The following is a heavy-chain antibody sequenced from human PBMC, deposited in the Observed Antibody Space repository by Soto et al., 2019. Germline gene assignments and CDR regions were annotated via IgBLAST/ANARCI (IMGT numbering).Heavy chain of an antibody. Sequence: QVQLGQSGAEEKKPGASVKVSCTASGYTFTGYAMHWVRQAPGQRLEWMGWINAGNGNTKYSQKFQGRVTITRDTSASTAYMELSSLRSEDTAVYYCARAVAVPADFDYWGQGTLVTVSS. J-gene: IGHJ4*02. CDR2: INAGNGNT. V-gene: IGHV1-3*05. CDR3: ARAVAVPADFDY. D-gene: IGHD6-19*01. CDR1: GYTFTGYA.